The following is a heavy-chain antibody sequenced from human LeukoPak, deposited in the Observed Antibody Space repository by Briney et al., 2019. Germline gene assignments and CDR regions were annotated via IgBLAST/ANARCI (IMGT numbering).Heavy chain of an antibody. J-gene: IGHJ4*02. CDR1: GFTFSSYW. CDR3: ARGYSTSSGWVDY. Sequence: GGSLRLSCAASGFTFSSYWMSWVRQAPGKGLEWVANIKQDGSEKYYVDSVKGRFTISRDNAKNSLYLQMNSLRAEDTAVYYCARGYSTSSGWVDYWGQGTLVTVSS. D-gene: IGHD1-26*01. CDR2: IKQDGSEK. V-gene: IGHV3-7*01.